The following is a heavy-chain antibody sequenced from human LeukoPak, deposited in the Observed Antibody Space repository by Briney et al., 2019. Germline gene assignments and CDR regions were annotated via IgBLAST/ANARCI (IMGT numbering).Heavy chain of an antibody. Sequence: KPGGPLRLSCAASGFTFSSYSMNWVRQAPGEGLEWVSSISSSSSYIYYADSVKGRFTISRDNAKNSLYLQMNSLRAEDTAVYYCARVGKSSSWSIDYWGQGTLVTVSS. V-gene: IGHV3-21*01. CDR3: ARVGKSSSWSIDY. D-gene: IGHD6-13*01. CDR2: ISSSSSYI. CDR1: GFTFSSYS. J-gene: IGHJ4*02.